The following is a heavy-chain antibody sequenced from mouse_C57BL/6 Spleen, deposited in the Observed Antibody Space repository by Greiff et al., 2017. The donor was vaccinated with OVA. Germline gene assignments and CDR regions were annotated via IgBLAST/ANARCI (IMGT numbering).Heavy chain of an antibody. CDR3: ARGTYYYGSRAWYFDV. D-gene: IGHD1-1*01. V-gene: IGHV1-26*01. CDR2: INPNNGGT. CDR1: GYTFTDYY. Sequence: VQLQQSGPELVKPGASVKISCKASGYTFTDYYMNWVKQSHGKSLEWIGDINPNNGGTSYNQKFKGKATLTVDKSSSTAYMELRSLTSEDSAVYYCARGTYYYGSRAWYFDVWGTGTTVTVSS. J-gene: IGHJ1*03.